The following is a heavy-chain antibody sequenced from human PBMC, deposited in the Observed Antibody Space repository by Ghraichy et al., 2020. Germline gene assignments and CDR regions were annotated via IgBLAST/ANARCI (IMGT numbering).Heavy chain of an antibody. CDR3: ARASYSGTSAEY. CDR1: GDSINYYY. Sequence: SETLSLTCTVSGDSINYYYWTWIRQPPGKGLEWIGYSYYSETANYKPSLKSRVTISVDMSKNQFSLSVTSVTAADTAVYYCARASYSGTSAEYWGQGTLVTVSS. D-gene: IGHD1-26*01. V-gene: IGHV4-59*01. CDR2: SYYSETA. J-gene: IGHJ4*02.